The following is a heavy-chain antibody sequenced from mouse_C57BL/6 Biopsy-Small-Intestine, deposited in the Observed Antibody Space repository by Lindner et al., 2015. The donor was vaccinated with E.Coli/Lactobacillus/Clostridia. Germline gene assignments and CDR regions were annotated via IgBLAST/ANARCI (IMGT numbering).Heavy chain of an antibody. CDR1: GYTFTDYY. D-gene: IGHD4-1*01. CDR3: ARGLGRGYYAMDY. J-gene: IGHJ4*01. CDR2: INPYNGGT. Sequence: VQLQESGPVLVKPGASVKMSCKASGYTFTDYYMNWVKQSHGKSLEWIGVINPYNGGTSYNQKFKGKATLTVDKSSSTAYMELNSLTSEDSAVYYCARGLGRGYYAMDYWGQGTSVTVSS. V-gene: IGHV1-19*01.